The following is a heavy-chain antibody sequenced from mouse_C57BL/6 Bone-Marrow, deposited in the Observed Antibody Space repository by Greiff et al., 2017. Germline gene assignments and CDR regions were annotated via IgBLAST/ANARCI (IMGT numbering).Heavy chain of an antibody. J-gene: IGHJ3*01. CDR1: GFTFSSYG. D-gene: IGHD2-4*01. Sequence: DVHLVESGGDLVKPGGSLKLSCAASGFTFSSYGMSWVRQTPDKRLEWVATISSGGSYTYYPDSVKGRFTLSRDNAKNTLYLQMSSLNSEETAMYYCARHGYDYAWFAYWGQGTLVTVSA. CDR2: ISSGGSYT. V-gene: IGHV5-6*01. CDR3: ARHGYDYAWFAY.